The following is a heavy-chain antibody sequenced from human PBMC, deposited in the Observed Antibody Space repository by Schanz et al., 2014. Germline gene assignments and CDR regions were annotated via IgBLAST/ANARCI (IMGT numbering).Heavy chain of an antibody. J-gene: IGHJ6*02. CDR1: GITFSDYA. Sequence: EVQLVESGGGLIQPGGSLRLSCAASGITFSDYAMSWVRQAPGKGLEWVSTIASGGSHTFYADSVTGRFTISRDNSRNTLSLQMNSLRAEDTAVYYCTKDTIGYQKPIDVWGQGTTVTVSS. D-gene: IGHD2-8*01. CDR2: IASGGSHT. V-gene: IGHV3-23*04. CDR3: TKDTIGYQKPIDV.